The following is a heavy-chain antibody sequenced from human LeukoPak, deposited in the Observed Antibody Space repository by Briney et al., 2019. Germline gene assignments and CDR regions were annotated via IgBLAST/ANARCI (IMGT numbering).Heavy chain of an antibody. V-gene: IGHV3-21*01. Sequence: PGGSLRLSCAASGFTFSSFSMNWVRQAPGKGLEWVSSISVSSSSLYYADSVKGRFTTSRDNAKNSLYLQMNSLRAEDTAVYYCARSFWWFGEFTPFDYWGQGTLVTVSS. CDR3: ARSFWWFGEFTPFDY. J-gene: IGHJ4*02. D-gene: IGHD3-10*01. CDR1: GFTFSSFS. CDR2: ISVSSSSL.